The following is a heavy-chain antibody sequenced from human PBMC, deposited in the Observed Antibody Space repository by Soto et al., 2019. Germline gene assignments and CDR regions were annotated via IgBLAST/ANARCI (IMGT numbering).Heavy chain of an antibody. CDR2: ISTTSTYI. J-gene: IGHJ6*02. D-gene: IGHD3-10*02. V-gene: IGHV3-21*01. Sequence: VRLSCAASGFTFSGDAMNWVRQAPGKGLEWVSSISTTSTYIYYADSVKGRFTISRDNANNSLHLQMNSLRAEDTAVYYCVRDYVMDVWGQGTTVTVSS. CDR1: GFTFSGDA. CDR3: VRDYVMDV.